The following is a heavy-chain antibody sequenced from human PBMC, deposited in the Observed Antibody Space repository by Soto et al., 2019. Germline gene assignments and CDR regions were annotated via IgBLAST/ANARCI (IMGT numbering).Heavy chain of an antibody. V-gene: IGHV3-64*01. J-gene: IGHJ4*02. CDR1: GFTFSGYA. D-gene: IGHD2-15*01. Sequence: GRSLSLSCAASGFTFSGYAIHWLRQAPGKKLEYVSAISSNRGSTYYANSVKGRFTISRDNSKNTLYLQMGSLRAEDMAVYYCARQGNGSYYFDCWGQGTLVTVSS. CDR2: ISSNRGST. CDR3: ARQGNGSYYFDC.